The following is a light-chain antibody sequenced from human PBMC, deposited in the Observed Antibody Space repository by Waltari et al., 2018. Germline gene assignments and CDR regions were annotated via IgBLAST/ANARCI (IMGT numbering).Light chain of an antibody. J-gene: IGKJ1*01. V-gene: IGKV3-20*01. Sequence: EIVLTQSPGTLSLSPGQRVTLSCRASQSVSRALAWYQQKACQAPRLLIYAASTRAPGIPDRVSGSGSGTDFILTISRLEPEDCAVYYCQHYVRLPATFGQGTKVEIK. CDR2: AAS. CDR3: QHYVRLPAT. CDR1: QSVSRA.